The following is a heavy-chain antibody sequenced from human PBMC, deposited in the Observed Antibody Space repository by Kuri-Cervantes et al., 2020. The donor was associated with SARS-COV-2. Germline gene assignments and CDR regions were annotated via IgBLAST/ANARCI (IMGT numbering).Heavy chain of an antibody. V-gene: IGHV3-21*04. CDR1: GFTFSSYA. CDR2: ISSSSSYI. J-gene: IGHJ4*02. D-gene: IGHD2-8*01. Sequence: LSLTCAASGFTFSSYAMSWVRQAPGKGLEWFSSISSSSSYIYYADPVKGRFTISRDNAKNSLYLQMNSLRAEDTAVYYCAKWGSHAIDYWGQGTLVTVSS. CDR3: AKWGSHAIDY.